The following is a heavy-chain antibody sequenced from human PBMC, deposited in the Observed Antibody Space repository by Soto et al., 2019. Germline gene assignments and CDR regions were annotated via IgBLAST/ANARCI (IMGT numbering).Heavy chain of an antibody. J-gene: IGHJ4*02. CDR3: ARHGGVVVIPIYFDY. CDR2: IYYSGST. CDR1: GGSISSSSYY. V-gene: IGHV4-39*01. Sequence: SETLSLTCTVSGGSISSSSYYWGWIRQPPGKGLEWIGSIYYSGSTYYNPSLKSRVTISVDTSKNQFSLKLSSVTAADTAVYYCARHGGVVVIPIYFDYWGQGTLVTVSS. D-gene: IGHD3-22*01.